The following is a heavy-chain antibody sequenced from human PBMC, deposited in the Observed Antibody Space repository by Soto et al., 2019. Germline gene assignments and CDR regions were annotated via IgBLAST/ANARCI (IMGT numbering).Heavy chain of an antibody. CDR3: AKVSRGIGVVPAALD. J-gene: IGHJ4*02. Sequence: EVRLLESGGGLEQPGGSLRLSCVGSGHTFHNYAMTWVRQAPGKGLEWVSGISGSGGSTYYAGSVRGRFTISRDDSKDTLYLQITSRRAEDTGVYYCAKVSRGIGVVPAALDWGQGTLVTVSS. D-gene: IGHD2-2*01. CDR1: GHTFHNYA. CDR2: ISGSGGST. V-gene: IGHV3-23*01.